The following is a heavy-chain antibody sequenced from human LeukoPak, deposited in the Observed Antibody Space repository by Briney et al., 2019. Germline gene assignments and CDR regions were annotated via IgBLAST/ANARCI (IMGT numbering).Heavy chain of an antibody. CDR1: GGSISSYY. CDR2: LYYSGST. D-gene: IGHD5-18*01. CDR3: ARETYSYGLYYFDY. V-gene: IGHV4-59*01. J-gene: IGHJ4*02. Sequence: SGTLSLTCTVSGGSISSYYWSWIRQPPGKGLEWIGYLYYSGSTNYNPSLKSRVTISVDTSKNQFSLKLSSVTAADTAVYYCARETYSYGLYYFDYWGQGTLVTVSS.